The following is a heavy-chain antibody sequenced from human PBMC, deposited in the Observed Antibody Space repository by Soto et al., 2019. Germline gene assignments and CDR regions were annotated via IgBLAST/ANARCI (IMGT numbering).Heavy chain of an antibody. CDR3: ARDHKWDGMDV. V-gene: IGHV4-31*03. CDR1: VGSFSSDSFI. D-gene: IGHD1-26*01. J-gene: IGHJ6*02. Sequence: PSETLSLTCSVSVGSFSSDSFIRSWVRQFPGKGLEWVGYIYYSGTTYYNPSLRSRVIMSVDTSKNQFSLKLSSVTAADTAVYYCARDHKWDGMDVWGQGTTVTVS. CDR2: IYYSGTT.